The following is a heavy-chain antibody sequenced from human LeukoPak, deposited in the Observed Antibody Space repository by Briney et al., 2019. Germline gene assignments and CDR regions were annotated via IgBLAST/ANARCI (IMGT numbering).Heavy chain of an antibody. CDR3: ARDRGTYYTYYFDY. J-gene: IGHJ4*02. CDR2: INWNGGST. D-gene: IGHD1-26*01. Sequence: GALRLSCAASGFTFDDYAMHWVRQAPGKGLEWVSGINWNGGSTGYADSVKGRFTISRDNAKNSLYLQMNSLRAEDTALYYCARDRGTYYTYYFDYWGQGTLVTVSS. CDR1: GFTFDDYA. V-gene: IGHV3-20*04.